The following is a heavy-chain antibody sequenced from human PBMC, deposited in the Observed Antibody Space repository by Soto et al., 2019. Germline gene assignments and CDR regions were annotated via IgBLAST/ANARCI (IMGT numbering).Heavy chain of an antibody. CDR1: GFTFSSYG. CDR3: AKELSHLIAAAGNAGYYYHGMDV. V-gene: IGHV3-30*18. Sequence: QVQLVESGGGVVQPGRSLRLSCAASGFTFSSYGMHWVRQAPGKGLEWVAVISYDGSNKYYADSVKGRFTISRDNSKNTLYLQMNSLRAEDTAVYYCAKELSHLIAAAGNAGYYYHGMDVWGQGTTVTVSS. CDR2: ISYDGSNK. J-gene: IGHJ6*02. D-gene: IGHD6-13*01.